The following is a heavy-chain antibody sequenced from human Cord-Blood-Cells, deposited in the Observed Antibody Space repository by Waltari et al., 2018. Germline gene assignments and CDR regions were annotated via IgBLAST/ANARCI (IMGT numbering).Heavy chain of an antibody. CDR3: ARPYDFWREGNAFDI. V-gene: IGHV4-39*01. J-gene: IGHJ3*02. D-gene: IGHD3-3*01. CDR2: IYYSGST. CDR1: GGSISSSSYY. Sequence: QLQLQESGPGLVKPSETLSPTCTVPGGSISSSSYYWGWIRQPPGKGLEWIGSIYYSGSTYYNPSLKSRVTISVDTSKNQFSLKLSSVTAADTAVYYCARPYDFWREGNAFDIWGQGTMVTVSS.